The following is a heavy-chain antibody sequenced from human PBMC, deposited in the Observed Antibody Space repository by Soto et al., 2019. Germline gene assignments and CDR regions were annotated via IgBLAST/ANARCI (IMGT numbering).Heavy chain of an antibody. Sequence: EVQLVESGGGLVKPGGSLRLSCAASGFTFSSYSMNWVRQAPGKGLEWVSSISSSSSYIYYADSVKGRFTISRDNAKNSLYLQMNSLRAEDTAVYYCARVPRWGKIRMNAFDIWGQGTMVTVSS. J-gene: IGHJ3*02. V-gene: IGHV3-21*01. CDR1: GFTFSSYS. D-gene: IGHD3-16*01. CDR3: ARVPRWGKIRMNAFDI. CDR2: ISSSSSYI.